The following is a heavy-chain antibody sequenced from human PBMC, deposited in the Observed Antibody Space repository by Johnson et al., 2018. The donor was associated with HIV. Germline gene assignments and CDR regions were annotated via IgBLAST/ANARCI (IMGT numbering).Heavy chain of an antibody. Sequence: QVQLVESGGGLVKPGGSLRLSCAASGFTFSDYYMRWIRQAPGKGLEWISYLSPGGTVVYYADSVKGRFTISRDNAKKSLYGQMKSLKAADTALYYCAGGGSDAFDIWGQGTMVTVSS. CDR3: AGGGSDAFDI. D-gene: IGHD3-16*01. V-gene: IGHV3-11*04. CDR2: LSPGGTVV. J-gene: IGHJ3*02. CDR1: GFTFSDYY.